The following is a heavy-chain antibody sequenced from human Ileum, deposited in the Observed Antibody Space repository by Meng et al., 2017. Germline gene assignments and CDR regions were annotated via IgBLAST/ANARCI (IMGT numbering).Heavy chain of an antibody. CDR2: IFQSGRT. J-gene: IGHJ4*02. V-gene: IGHV4-4*02. CDR1: GTW. CDR3: ATSNDRDVYYLGY. D-gene: IGHD3-22*01. Sequence: LEEAGPRLVRPSGTLHLTCAVSGTWWSWVRQPPGKGLEWIGEIFQSGRTNYNPSLKSRVTISIDKSKSQISLQLSAVTAADTAVYSCATSNDRDVYYLGYWGQGTLVTVSS.